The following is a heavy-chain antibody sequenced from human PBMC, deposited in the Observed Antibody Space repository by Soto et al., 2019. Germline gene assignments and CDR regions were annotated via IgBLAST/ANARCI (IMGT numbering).Heavy chain of an antibody. CDR3: ARVSDYYDSSVPDAFDI. CDR2: ISSSSSYI. CDR1: GFTFSSYS. J-gene: IGHJ3*02. D-gene: IGHD3-22*01. V-gene: IGHV3-21*01. Sequence: LRLSCAASGFTFSSYSMNWVRQAPGKGLEWVSSISSSSSYIYYADSVKGRFTISRDNAKNSLYLQMNSLRAEDTAVYYCARVSDYYDSSVPDAFDIWGQGTMVTVS.